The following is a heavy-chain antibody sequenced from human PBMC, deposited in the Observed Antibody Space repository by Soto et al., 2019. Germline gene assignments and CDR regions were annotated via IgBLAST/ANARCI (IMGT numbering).Heavy chain of an antibody. CDR2: IYYSGST. D-gene: IGHD3-10*01. CDR1: GGSISSGGYY. V-gene: IGHV4-31*03. CDR3: ARDTGNYYYGSGLGSAFDI. Sequence: QVQLQESGPGLVKPSQTLSLTCTVSGGSISSGGYYWSWIRQHPGKGLEWIGYIYYSGSTYYNPSLKSRVTISVDTSKNQFSLKLSSVTAADTAVYYCARDTGNYYYGSGLGSAFDIWGQGTMVTVSS. J-gene: IGHJ3*02.